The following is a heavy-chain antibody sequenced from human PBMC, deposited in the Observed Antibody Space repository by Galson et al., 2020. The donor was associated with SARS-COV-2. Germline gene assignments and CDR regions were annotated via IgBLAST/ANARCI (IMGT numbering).Heavy chain of an antibody. D-gene: IGHD2-21*02. J-gene: IGHJ4*02. Sequence: GGSLRLSCAVSGFSFNNYWMSWVRQAPGKGLEWVAKINQDGGETYYVDSVAGRFTISRDNAKNSLYLQMNSLRAEDTAVYYCARHGRVTSFYWGQGTLVSVSS. CDR2: INQDGGET. V-gene: IGHV3-7*01. CDR1: GFSFNNYW. CDR3: ARHGRVTSFY.